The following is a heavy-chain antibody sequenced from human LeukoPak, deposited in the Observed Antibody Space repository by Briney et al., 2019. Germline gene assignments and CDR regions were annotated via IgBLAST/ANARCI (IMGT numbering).Heavy chain of an antibody. CDR2: IYYSGST. CDR3: AINSGWENYYYYYYMDV. J-gene: IGHJ6*03. D-gene: IGHD6-19*01. V-gene: IGHV4-39*01. Sequence: PAETLSPTCTVSGDSISSSSYYWGWIRQPPGKGLEWIGSIYYSGSTYYNPSLKSRVTISVDTSKNQFSLNLSTVTAADTAVYYCAINSGWENYYYYYYMDVWGKGTTVTVSS. CDR1: GDSISSSSYY.